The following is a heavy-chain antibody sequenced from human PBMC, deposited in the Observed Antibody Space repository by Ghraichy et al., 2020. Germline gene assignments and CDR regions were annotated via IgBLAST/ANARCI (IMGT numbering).Heavy chain of an antibody. Sequence: GGSLRLSCAASGFTFSSYSMNWVRQAPGKGLEWVSYISSSSSTIYYADSVKGRFTISRDNAKNSLYLQMNSLRDEDSAVSYCARVLPSDCGGDCYPLYDYYGMDVWGQGTTVTVSS. CDR1: GFTFSSYS. D-gene: IGHD2-21*02. CDR3: ARVLPSDCGGDCYPLYDYYGMDV. V-gene: IGHV3-48*02. J-gene: IGHJ6*02. CDR2: ISSSSSTI.